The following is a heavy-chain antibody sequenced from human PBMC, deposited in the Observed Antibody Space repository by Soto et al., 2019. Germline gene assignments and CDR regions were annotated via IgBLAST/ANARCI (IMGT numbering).Heavy chain of an antibody. CDR2: IIPIFGTA. CDR1: GGTFSSYA. Sequence: SVKVSCKASGGTFSSYAISWVRQAPGQGLEWMGRIIPIFGTANYAQKFQGRVTITADESTSTAYIELSSLRSEDTAVYYCARRGVNDILTGYYNGPYGMDVWGQGTTVTVSS. CDR3: ARRGVNDILTGYYNGPYGMDV. J-gene: IGHJ6*02. V-gene: IGHV1-69*13. D-gene: IGHD3-9*01.